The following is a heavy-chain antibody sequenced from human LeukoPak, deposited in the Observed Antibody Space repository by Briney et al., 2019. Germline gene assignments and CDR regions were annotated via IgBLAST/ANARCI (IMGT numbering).Heavy chain of an antibody. CDR1: GGSIKSHY. D-gene: IGHD5-12*01. CDR3: ATSLYGDYEADY. J-gene: IGHJ4*02. CDR2: VYYSGTT. Sequence: PSETLSLTCSVSGGSIKSHYYTWIRQPPGKGLEWIGYVYYSGTTSYNPSLESRVSISDDTSKNQVFLWLTSVTAADTAVYYCATSLYGDYEADYWGPGILVTASS. V-gene: IGHV4-59*11.